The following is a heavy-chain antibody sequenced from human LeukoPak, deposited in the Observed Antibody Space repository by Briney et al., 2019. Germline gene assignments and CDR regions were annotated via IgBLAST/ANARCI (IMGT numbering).Heavy chain of an antibody. CDR3: ARYYGSGRGYYGMDV. V-gene: IGHV3-30*03. CDR2: IVYDGSNKNDESSK. D-gene: IGHD3-10*01. CDR1: GFTFSSYG. Sequence: PVRSLRLSCAASGFTFSSYGMHWVRQAPGKGLEWVAVIVYDGSNKNDESSKHYADSVKGRFTISRDNSKNTLYLQLNSLRAEDPTVYYCARYYGSGRGYYGMDVWGQGTTVTVSS. J-gene: IGHJ6*02.